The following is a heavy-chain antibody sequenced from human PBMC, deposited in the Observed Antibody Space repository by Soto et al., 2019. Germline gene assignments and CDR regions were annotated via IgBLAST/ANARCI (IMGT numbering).Heavy chain of an antibody. Sequence: QVQLVESGGGVVQPGRSLRLSCAASGFTFSSYAMHWVRQAPGKGLEWVAVISYDGSNKYYADSVKGRFTISRDNSKNTLYLQMNSLRAEDTAVYYCARDRDSSSWYQTDYYYYGMDVWGQGTTVTVSS. CDR1: GFTFSSYA. V-gene: IGHV3-30-3*01. D-gene: IGHD6-13*01. CDR2: ISYDGSNK. CDR3: ARDRDSSSWYQTDYYYYGMDV. J-gene: IGHJ6*02.